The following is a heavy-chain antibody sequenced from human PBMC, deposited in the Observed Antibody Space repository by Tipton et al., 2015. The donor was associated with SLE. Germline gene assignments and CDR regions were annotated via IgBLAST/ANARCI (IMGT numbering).Heavy chain of an antibody. CDR3: ARGPYYYMVV. V-gene: IGHV4-39*07. Sequence: TLSLTCTVSNGSISSSPYYWGWIRQSPGKGLEWVGRIYYSGSTYYNPSLKSRFTISVDTSRNQCSLNLTSVTAADTAVYYCARGPYYYMVVWGKGTTVTVSS. CDR1: NGSISSSPYY. CDR2: IYYSGST. J-gene: IGHJ6*03.